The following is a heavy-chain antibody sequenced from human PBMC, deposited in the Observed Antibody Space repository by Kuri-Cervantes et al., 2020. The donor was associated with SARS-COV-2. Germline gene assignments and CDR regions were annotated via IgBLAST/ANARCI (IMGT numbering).Heavy chain of an antibody. J-gene: IGHJ6*03. Sequence: SETLSLTCTVSGGSISSSSYYWGWIRQPPGKGLEWIGSIYYSGSTYYNPSLKSRVTISVDTSKNQFCLKLSSVTAADTAVYYCARDSLDCSSTSCYYYYMDVWGKGTTVTVSS. CDR1: GGSISSSSYY. D-gene: IGHD2-2*01. V-gene: IGHV4-39*07. CDR3: ARDSLDCSSTSCYYYYMDV. CDR2: IYYSGST.